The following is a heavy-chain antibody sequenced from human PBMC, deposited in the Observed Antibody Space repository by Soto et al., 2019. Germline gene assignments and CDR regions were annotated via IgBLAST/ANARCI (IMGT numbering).Heavy chain of an antibody. D-gene: IGHD6-13*01. V-gene: IGHV3-48*02. J-gene: IGHJ6*02. Sequence: LRRFCTASGFTCSSYSMNSVRQAPGKGLERVSYISSSSSTIYYADSVKGRFTISRDNAKNSLYLQMKSLRDEDTAAYYCARGDGGIAAVYGMDGWGQGHTVTVSS. CDR2: ISSSSSTI. CDR1: GFTCSSYS. CDR3: ARGDGGIAAVYGMDG.